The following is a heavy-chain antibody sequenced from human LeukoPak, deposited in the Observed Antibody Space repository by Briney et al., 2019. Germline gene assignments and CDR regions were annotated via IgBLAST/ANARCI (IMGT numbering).Heavy chain of an antibody. CDR3: ARELRHGYSYVNYYYGMDV. D-gene: IGHD5-18*01. V-gene: IGHV3-53*01. CDR1: GFTVSSNY. J-gene: IGHJ6*02. Sequence: GGSLRLSCAGSGFTVSSNYMSWVRQAPGKGLEWVSVIYSGGSTYYADSVKGRFTISRDNSKNTLYLQMNSLRAEDTAVYYCARELRHGYSYVNYYYGMDVWGQGTTVTVSS. CDR2: IYSGGST.